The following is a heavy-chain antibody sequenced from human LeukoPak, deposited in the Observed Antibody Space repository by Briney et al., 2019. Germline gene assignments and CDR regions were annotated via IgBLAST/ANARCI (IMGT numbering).Heavy chain of an antibody. D-gene: IGHD4-17*01. Sequence: SETLSLTCTVSGGSISSYYWSWIRQPPGKGLEWIGYIYYSGSTNYNPSLKSRITISVDTSKNQFSLKLSSVTAADTAVYYCARVSYGSTVTAYYYYYMDVWGKGTTVTVSS. CDR3: ARVSYGSTVTAYYYYYMDV. CDR1: GGSISSYY. V-gene: IGHV4-59*01. CDR2: IYYSGST. J-gene: IGHJ6*03.